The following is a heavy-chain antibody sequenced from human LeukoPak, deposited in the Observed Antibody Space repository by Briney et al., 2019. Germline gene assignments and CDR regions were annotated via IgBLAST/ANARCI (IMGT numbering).Heavy chain of an antibody. CDR1: GFTFSSYS. J-gene: IGHJ4*02. Sequence: PGGSLRLSCAASGFTFSSYSMNWVRQAPGKGLEWVSYISSSGSTIYYADSVKGRFTISRDNSKNTLYLQMNSLRAEDTAVYYCAKGNVITMIVSYFDYWGQGTLVTVSS. CDR3: AKGNVITMIVSYFDY. D-gene: IGHD3-22*01. V-gene: IGHV3-48*01. CDR2: ISSSGSTI.